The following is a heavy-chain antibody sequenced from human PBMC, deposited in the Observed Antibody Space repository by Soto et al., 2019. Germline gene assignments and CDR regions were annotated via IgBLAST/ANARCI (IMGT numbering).Heavy chain of an antibody. CDR2: ISRSGDTT. V-gene: IGHV3-23*01. Sequence: EVQVLESGGGLVQPGGSLRLSCAASGFTFNSYAMHWVRQAPGKGLEWVSTISRSGDTTYYADSVKGRFTISRDGSKNTLFLQMNSLRAEDTAVYYCAKDHWNNLNDLDYWGQGTLVTVSS. CDR3: AKDHWNNLNDLDY. J-gene: IGHJ4*02. D-gene: IGHD1-1*01. CDR1: GFTFNSYA.